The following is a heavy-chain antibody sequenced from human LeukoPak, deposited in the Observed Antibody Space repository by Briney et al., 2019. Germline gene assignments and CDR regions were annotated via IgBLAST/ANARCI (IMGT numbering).Heavy chain of an antibody. CDR3: ARGADIVVVPAAPGGFYYMDV. D-gene: IGHD2-2*01. V-gene: IGHV3-21*01. Sequence: GGSLRLSCAASGFTFTNYAMSWVRQAPGKGLEWVSSISSSSSYIYYADSVKGRFTISRDNAKNSLYLQMNSLRAEDTAVYYCARGADIVVVPAAPGGFYYMDVWGKGTTVTVSS. CDR1: GFTFTNYA. CDR2: ISSSSSYI. J-gene: IGHJ6*03.